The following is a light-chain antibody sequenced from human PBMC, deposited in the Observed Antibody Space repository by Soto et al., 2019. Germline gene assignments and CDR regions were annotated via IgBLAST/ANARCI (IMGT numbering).Light chain of an antibody. CDR1: QSVSNY. J-gene: IGKJ5*01. V-gene: IGKV3-20*01. Sequence: PGESATLSFRAGQSVSNYLTWYQQKPGQAPRLLISDTSSRATGIPDRFSGSGSGTDFTLTISRLEPEDFAVYYCQQYGSSPITFGQGTRLEIK. CDR2: DTS. CDR3: QQYGSSPIT.